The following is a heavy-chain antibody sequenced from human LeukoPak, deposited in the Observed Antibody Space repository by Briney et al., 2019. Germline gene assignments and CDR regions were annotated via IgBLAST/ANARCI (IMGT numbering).Heavy chain of an antibody. Sequence: SETLSLTCTVSGYSISSGYYWGWIRQPPGKGLEWIGSIYHSGSTYYNPSLKSRVTISVDTSKNQFSLKLSSVTAADTAVYYCARLIGIVGATVGYWGQGTLVTVSS. J-gene: IGHJ4*02. CDR2: IYHSGST. CDR3: ARLIGIVGATVGY. D-gene: IGHD1-26*01. CDR1: GYSISSGYY. V-gene: IGHV4-38-2*02.